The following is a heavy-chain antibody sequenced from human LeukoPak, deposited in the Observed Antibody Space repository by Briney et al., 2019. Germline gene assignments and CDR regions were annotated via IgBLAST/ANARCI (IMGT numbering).Heavy chain of an antibody. CDR2: IRYDGSNK. CDR1: GFTFSSYG. CDR3: AKDYTYYYDSSGYYPDY. Sequence: GGSLRLSCAASGFTFSSYGMHWVRQAPGKGLEWVAFIRYDGSNKYYADSVKGRFTISRDNSKNTLYLQMNSLRAEDTAVYYCAKDYTYYYDSSGYYPDYWGQGTLVTVSS. J-gene: IGHJ4*02. D-gene: IGHD3-22*01. V-gene: IGHV3-30*02.